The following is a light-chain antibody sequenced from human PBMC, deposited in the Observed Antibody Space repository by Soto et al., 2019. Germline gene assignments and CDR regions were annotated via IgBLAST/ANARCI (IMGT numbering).Light chain of an antibody. J-gene: IGKJ1*01. CDR3: QHYNSYSEA. CDR2: KAS. CDR1: QSISIW. Sequence: DIQMTHSPSTLTASXPGGVTIPXXASQSISIWLAWYQQKPGKAPKLLIYKASTLKSGVPSRFSGSGSGTEFTLTISSLQPDDFATYYCQHYNSYSEAFGQGTKVDIK. V-gene: IGKV1-5*03.